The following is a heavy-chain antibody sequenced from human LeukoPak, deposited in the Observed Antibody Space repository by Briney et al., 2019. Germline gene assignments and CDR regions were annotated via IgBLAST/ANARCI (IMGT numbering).Heavy chain of an antibody. D-gene: IGHD1-1*01. V-gene: IGHV4-59*01. CDR1: GDSISSYY. J-gene: IGHJ5*02. Sequence: SETLSLTCTVSGDSISSYYWSWIRQPPGKGLEWIGYIYYSGSTNYNPSLKSRVTLSVDTSKNQFSLKVSSATAADTAVYYCARHGTTGANLNWFDPWGQGTLVTVSS. CDR3: ARHGTTGANLNWFDP. CDR2: IYYSGST.